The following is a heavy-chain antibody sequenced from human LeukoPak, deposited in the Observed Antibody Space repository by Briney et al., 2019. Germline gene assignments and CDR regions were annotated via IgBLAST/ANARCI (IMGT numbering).Heavy chain of an antibody. J-gene: IGHJ5*02. CDR3: AKGGSGYFLDL. V-gene: IGHV3-23*01. CDR1: GFIFNNYG. Sequence: PGRSLRLSCAASGFIFNNYGLIWVRQAPGKGLQWVSAISNDGGGITYADFVKGRFTISRDNSKNTLFLQMNSLRAEDTALYYCAKGGSGYFLDLWGQGTLVTVSS. D-gene: IGHD5-12*01. CDR2: ISNDGGGI.